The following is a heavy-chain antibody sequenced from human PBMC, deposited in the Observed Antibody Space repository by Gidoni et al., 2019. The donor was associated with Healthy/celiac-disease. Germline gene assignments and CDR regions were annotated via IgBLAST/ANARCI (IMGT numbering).Heavy chain of an antibody. J-gene: IGHJ3*02. Sequence: QVQLVQSGAEVKKPGSSVQFSCKASGGTFSSYAISCVVQAPGQGLEWMGGIIPIVGTANNAQKFQGRVTSTAEESTSTAYMELSSLRSEDTAVYYCAGSSYDAFDIWGQGTMVTVSS. V-gene: IGHV1-69*01. CDR1: GGTFSSYA. D-gene: IGHD6-13*01. CDR2: IIPIVGTA. CDR3: AGSSYDAFDI.